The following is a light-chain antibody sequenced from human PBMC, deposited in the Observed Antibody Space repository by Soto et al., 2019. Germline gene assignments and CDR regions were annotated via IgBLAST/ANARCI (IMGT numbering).Light chain of an antibody. J-gene: IGLJ2*01. V-gene: IGLV2-11*01. CDR3: CSYAGNYTLV. CDR1: SSDVGGYNY. CDR2: DVN. Sequence: QSVLTQPRSVSGSPGQSVTISCTGSSSDVGGYNYVSWYQQHPGKAPKVMAYDVNKRPSGVPDRFSGSKSGNTASLTISGLQAEDEADYYCCSYAGNYTLVFGGGTKVTVL.